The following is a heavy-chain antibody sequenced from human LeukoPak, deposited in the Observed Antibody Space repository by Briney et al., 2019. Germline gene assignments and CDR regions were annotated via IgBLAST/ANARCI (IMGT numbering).Heavy chain of an antibody. J-gene: IGHJ1*01. CDR3: ARDPPRVGLVRTEYFQH. CDR1: GYTFTSYG. D-gene: IGHD6-19*01. CDR2: INPNSGGT. Sequence: ASVKVSCKASGYTFTSYGISWVRQAPGQGLEWMGWINPNSGGTNYAQKFQGRVTMTRDTSISTAYMELSRLRSDDTAVYYCARDPPRVGLVRTEYFQHWGQGTLVTVSS. V-gene: IGHV1-2*02.